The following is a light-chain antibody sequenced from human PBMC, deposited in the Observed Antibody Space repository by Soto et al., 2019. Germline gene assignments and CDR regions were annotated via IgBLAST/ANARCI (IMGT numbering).Light chain of an antibody. CDR1: QTVRSNY. CDR3: QQYHDSPMNT. Sequence: EIVLTQSPGTLSLSPGDRATLSCRASQTVRSNYLVWYQHKPGQAPRLLISGASKRATGIPDRFSGWGSGTDFTLSISRLEPDDSAVYYCQQYHDSPMNTFGQGTKLQIK. V-gene: IGKV3-20*01. J-gene: IGKJ2*01. CDR2: GAS.